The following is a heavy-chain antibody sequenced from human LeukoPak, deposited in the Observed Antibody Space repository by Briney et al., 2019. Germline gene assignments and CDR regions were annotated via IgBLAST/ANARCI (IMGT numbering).Heavy chain of an antibody. Sequence: PGGSLRLSCAASGFSFSSYGMHWVRQAPGKGLEWVAVISYDGSNKYYADSVKGRFTISRDNSKNTLYLQMNSLRAEDTAVYYCARSGVAASPKGRPTSWGQGTLVTVSS. D-gene: IGHD2-15*01. CDR3: ARSGVAASPKGRPTS. CDR2: ISYDGSNK. V-gene: IGHV3-30*19. CDR1: GFSFSSYG. J-gene: IGHJ5*02.